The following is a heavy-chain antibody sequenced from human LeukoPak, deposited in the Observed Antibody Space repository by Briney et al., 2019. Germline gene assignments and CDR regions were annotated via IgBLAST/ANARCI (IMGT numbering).Heavy chain of an antibody. Sequence: ASETLSLTCTVSGGSVSSGSYYWSWIRQPPGKGVEWIGYIYYSGSTNYNPSLKSRVTISVDTSKNQFSLKLSSVAAADTAVYYCVRGYSGWYYFDYWGQGTLVTVSS. CDR3: VRGYSGWYYFDY. CDR2: IYYSGST. D-gene: IGHD6-19*01. CDR1: GGSVSSGSYY. J-gene: IGHJ4*02. V-gene: IGHV4-61*01.